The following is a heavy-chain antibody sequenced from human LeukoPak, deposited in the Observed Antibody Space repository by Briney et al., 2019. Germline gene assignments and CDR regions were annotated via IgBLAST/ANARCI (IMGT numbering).Heavy chain of an antibody. D-gene: IGHD3-10*01. CDR2: ISVSSNYI. Sequence: GGSLRLSCAASGFTFSSHTMNWVRQAPVKGLEWVSSISVSSNYIYYADSVKGRFTISRDNAKNSLYLQMNSLRVEDTAVYYCAWDYGPTDYWGQGTLVTVSS. CDR3: AWDYGPTDY. J-gene: IGHJ4*02. V-gene: IGHV3-21*01. CDR1: GFTFSSHT.